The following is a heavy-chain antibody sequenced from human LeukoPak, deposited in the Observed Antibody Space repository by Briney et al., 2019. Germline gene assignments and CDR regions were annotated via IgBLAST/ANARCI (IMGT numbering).Heavy chain of an antibody. Sequence: GGSLRLSCAASGFTFSSYEMNWVRHSPGKGLEWVSYISSSGSTTHYADSVRGRFTISRDNAKNSLYLQMNSLRAEDTAVYYCARDYSGWSLDPWGQGTLVTVSS. J-gene: IGHJ5*02. CDR1: GFTFSSYE. V-gene: IGHV3-48*03. CDR3: ARDYSGWSLDP. D-gene: IGHD5-12*01. CDR2: ISSSGSTT.